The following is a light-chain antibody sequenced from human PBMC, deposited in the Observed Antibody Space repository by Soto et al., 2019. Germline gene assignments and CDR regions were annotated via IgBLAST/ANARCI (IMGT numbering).Light chain of an antibody. CDR1: SSDVGGYNY. CDR3: SSYTSSTTPYV. J-gene: IGLJ1*01. CDR2: EVS. Sequence: QSALTQPASVSGSPGQSITISCTGTSSDVGGYNYVSWYQQHPGKAPKLMIYEVSNRASGVSNRFSGSKSGNTASLTISGLQAEDEADYYCSSYTSSTTPYVFGTGTKSPS. V-gene: IGLV2-14*01.